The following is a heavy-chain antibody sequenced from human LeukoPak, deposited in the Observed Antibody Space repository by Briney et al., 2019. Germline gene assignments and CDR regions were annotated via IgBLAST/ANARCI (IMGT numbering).Heavy chain of an antibody. J-gene: IGHJ3*02. Sequence: PSETLSLTCAVSGGSISSSNWWSWVRQPPGKGLEWIGEIYHSGSTNYNPSLKSRVTISVDTSKNQFSLKLSSVTAADTAVYYCAGVPEYYYDSSGYSQDAFDIWGQGTMVTVSS. CDR3: AGVPEYYYDSSGYSQDAFDI. V-gene: IGHV4-4*02. CDR2: IYHSGST. D-gene: IGHD3-22*01. CDR1: GGSISSSNW.